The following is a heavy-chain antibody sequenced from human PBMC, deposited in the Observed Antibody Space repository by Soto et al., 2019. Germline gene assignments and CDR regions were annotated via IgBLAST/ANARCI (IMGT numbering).Heavy chain of an antibody. Sequence: TLRLSCAASGFTFSDHYMDWVRQAPGEGLEWVGRTRNKDKSYTTEYAASVKGRFTISRDNFKNTLYLQMSSLRADDTAVYYCARDGPHITIFGYGDHWGQGNLVTVSS. V-gene: IGHV3-72*01. D-gene: IGHD3-3*01. CDR2: TRNKDKSYTT. CDR1: GFTFSDHY. J-gene: IGHJ4*02. CDR3: ARDGPHITIFGYGDH.